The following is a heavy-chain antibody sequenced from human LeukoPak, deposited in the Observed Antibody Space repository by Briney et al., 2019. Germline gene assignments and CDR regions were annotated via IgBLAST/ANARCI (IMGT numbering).Heavy chain of an antibody. J-gene: IGHJ4*02. CDR1: GFTFSSYA. CDR3: AKADYYDSSAPSEIDY. D-gene: IGHD3-22*01. V-gene: IGHV3-23*01. CDR2: ISGSGGST. Sequence: GGSLRLSCAASGFTFSSYAMSWVRQAPGKGLEWVSAISGSGGSTYYADSVKGRFTISRDNSKNTLYLQMNSLRAEDTAVYYCAKADYYDSSAPSEIDYWGQGTLVTVSS.